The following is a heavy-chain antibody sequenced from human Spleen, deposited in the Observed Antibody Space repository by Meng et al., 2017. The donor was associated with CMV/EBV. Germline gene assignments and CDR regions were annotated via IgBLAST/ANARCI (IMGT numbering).Heavy chain of an antibody. Sequence: LSLTCAASGFTFSDYYMSWIRQAPGKGLEWVSYISSSGSTIYYADSVKGRFTISRDNAKNSLYLQMNSLRAEDTAVYYCARESSFWNGYQVNYYFDYWGQGTLVTVSS. V-gene: IGHV3-11*04. D-gene: IGHD3-3*01. CDR2: ISSSGSTI. J-gene: IGHJ4*02. CDR3: ARESSFWNGYQVNYYFDY. CDR1: GFTFSDYY.